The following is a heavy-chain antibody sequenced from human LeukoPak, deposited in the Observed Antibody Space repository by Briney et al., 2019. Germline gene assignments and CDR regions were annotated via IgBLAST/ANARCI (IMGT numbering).Heavy chain of an antibody. CDR1: GFTFDDFA. CDR3: ARDPPFSSGWSQNHFDY. Sequence: GGSLRLSCAPSGFTFDDFAMHWVRQAPGKGLEWVALISYDGGNKNYADSVKGRFTISRVNSKNTLYLHMNSLRPEDTAVYYCARDPPFSSGWSQNHFDYWGQGTLVTVSS. CDR2: ISYDGGNK. D-gene: IGHD6-19*01. V-gene: IGHV3-30*04. J-gene: IGHJ4*02.